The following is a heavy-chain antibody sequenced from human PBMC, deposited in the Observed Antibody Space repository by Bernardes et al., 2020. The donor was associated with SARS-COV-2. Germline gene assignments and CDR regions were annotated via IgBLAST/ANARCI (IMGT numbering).Heavy chain of an antibody. D-gene: IGHD3-3*01. CDR2: IYYSGST. Sequence: SETLSLTCTVSGGSISSYYWSWIRQPPGKGLEWIGYIYYSGSTNYNPSLKSRVTISVDTSKNQFSLKLSSVTAADTAVYYCATNERPYDFWSGYFKYYYYYYMDVWGKGTTVTVSS. J-gene: IGHJ6*03. V-gene: IGHV4-59*08. CDR3: ATNERPYDFWSGYFKYYYYYYMDV. CDR1: GGSISSYY.